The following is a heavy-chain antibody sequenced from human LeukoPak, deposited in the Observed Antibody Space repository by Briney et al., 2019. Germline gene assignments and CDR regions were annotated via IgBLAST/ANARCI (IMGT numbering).Heavy chain of an antibody. J-gene: IGHJ4*02. CDR3: AKTPYSLDYFDY. D-gene: IGHD6-13*01. CDR2: IRYDGSNK. CDR1: GFTFSSYG. Sequence: VGSLRLSCAASGFTFSSYGMHWVRQAPGKGLEWVAFIRYDGSNKYYADSVKGRFTISRDNSKNTLYLQMNSLRAEDTAVYYCAKTPYSLDYFDYWGQGTLVTVSS. V-gene: IGHV3-30*02.